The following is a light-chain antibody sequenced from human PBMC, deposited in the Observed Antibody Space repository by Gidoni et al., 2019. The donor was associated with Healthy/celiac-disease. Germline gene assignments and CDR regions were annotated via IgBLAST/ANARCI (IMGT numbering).Light chain of an antibody. V-gene: IGKV3-15*01. J-gene: IGKJ5*01. Sequence: EIVMTQSPATLSVSPGERATLSCRASQSVSSNLAWYQQKPGQAPRLLIYGASTRATGFPARFSGSGSGTEFTLTISSLQSEDFAVYYCQQYNNWLPVTFGQXTRLEIK. CDR1: QSVSSN. CDR2: GAS. CDR3: QQYNNWLPVT.